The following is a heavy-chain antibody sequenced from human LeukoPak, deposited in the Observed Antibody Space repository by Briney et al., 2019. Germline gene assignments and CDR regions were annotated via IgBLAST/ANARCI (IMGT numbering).Heavy chain of an antibody. CDR3: ARGAYYYGSGSYLYGY. CDR1: GGSFSGYY. CDR2: INHSGST. J-gene: IGHJ4*02. V-gene: IGHV4-34*01. D-gene: IGHD3-10*01. Sequence: SATLSLTCAVYGGSFSGYYWSWIRQPPGKGLEWIGEINHSGSTNYNPSLKSRVTISVDTSKNQFSLKLSSVTAADTAVYYCARGAYYYGSGSYLYGYWGQGTLVTVSS.